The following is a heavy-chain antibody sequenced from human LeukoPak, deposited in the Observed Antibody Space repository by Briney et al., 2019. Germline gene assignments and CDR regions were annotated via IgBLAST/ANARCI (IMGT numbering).Heavy chain of an antibody. CDR2: IYISGST. CDR3: ARVYIASPGQFDP. V-gene: IGHV4-61*02. Sequence: SQTLSLTCTVSGGSISSGSYYWSWIRPPAGKGLEWIGRIYISGSTGYNPSLKSRVTISVDTSKNQFSLQLSSVTAADTAVYYCARVYIASPGQFDPWGQGTLVTVSS. J-gene: IGHJ5*02. CDR1: GGSISSGSYY. D-gene: IGHD6-13*01.